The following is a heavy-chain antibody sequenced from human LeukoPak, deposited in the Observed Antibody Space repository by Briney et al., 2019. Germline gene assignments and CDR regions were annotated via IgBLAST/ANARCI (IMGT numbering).Heavy chain of an antibody. CDR1: GGTFSSYA. D-gene: IGHD3-22*01. J-gene: IGHJ3*02. CDR3: ARDLRIGYYDSSVIGAFDI. V-gene: IGHV1-69*01. Sequence: SVKVSCKASGGTFSSYAISWVRQAPGQGLEWMGGIIPISGTANYAQKFQGRVTITADESTSTAYMELSSLRSEDTAVYYCARDLRIGYYDSSVIGAFDIWGQGTMVTVSS. CDR2: IIPISGTA.